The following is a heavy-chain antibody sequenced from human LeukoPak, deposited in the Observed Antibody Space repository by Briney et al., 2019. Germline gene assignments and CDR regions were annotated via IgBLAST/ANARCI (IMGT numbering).Heavy chain of an antibody. V-gene: IGHV1-8*03. CDR1: GYTFTSYD. Sequence: ASVKVSCKASGYTFTSYDINWVRQAAGQGLEGMGWMNPNSGNTGYAQKFQGRVTITRNTSISTAYMELRSLRSDDTAVYYCVRESGGYYGGAFDYWGQGTLVTVSP. D-gene: IGHD3-22*01. CDR3: VRESGGYYGGAFDY. J-gene: IGHJ4*02. CDR2: MNPNSGNT.